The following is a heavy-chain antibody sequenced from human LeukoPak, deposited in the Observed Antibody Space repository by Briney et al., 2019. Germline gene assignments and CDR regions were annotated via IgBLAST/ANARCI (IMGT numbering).Heavy chain of an antibody. CDR3: ASLVVPAASVDY. J-gene: IGHJ4*02. CDR2: FDPEDGET. V-gene: IGHV1-24*01. Sequence: GASVKVSCKASGYTFTSYYMHWVRQAPGQGLEWMGGFDPEDGETIYAQKFQGRVTMTEDTSTDTAYMELSSLRAEDTAVYYCASLVVPAASVDYWGQGTLVTVSS. D-gene: IGHD2-2*01. CDR1: GYTFTSYY.